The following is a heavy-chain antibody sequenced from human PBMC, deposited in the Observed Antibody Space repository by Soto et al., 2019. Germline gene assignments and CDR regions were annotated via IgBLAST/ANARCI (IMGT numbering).Heavy chain of an antibody. J-gene: IGHJ4*02. CDR3: AGLRGYAGSPIDY. D-gene: IGHD2-15*01. Sequence: SLTCTVSGGSIISGYWSWIRQPPGKGLEWIGYISYSGNTNYNPSLKSRVTMSVDTPKNQFSLRLSSVTTADTAVYYCAGLRGYAGSPIDYWGQGTL. V-gene: IGHV4-59*01. CDR2: ISYSGNT. CDR1: GGSIISGY.